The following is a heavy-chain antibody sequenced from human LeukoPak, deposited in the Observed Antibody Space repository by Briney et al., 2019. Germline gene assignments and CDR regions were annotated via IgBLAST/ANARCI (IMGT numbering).Heavy chain of an antibody. CDR2: INAGNGNT. CDR3: ARATPPYESGSYVLGY. D-gene: IGHD3-10*01. CDR1: GYTFTSYA. V-gene: IGHV1-3*01. J-gene: IGHJ4*02. Sequence: GASVKVSCKASGYTFTSYAMHWVRQAPGQRLEWMGWINAGNGNTKYSQKFQGRVTITRDASASTAYMELSSLRSEDTAVYYCARATPPYESGSYVLGYWGQGTLVTVSS.